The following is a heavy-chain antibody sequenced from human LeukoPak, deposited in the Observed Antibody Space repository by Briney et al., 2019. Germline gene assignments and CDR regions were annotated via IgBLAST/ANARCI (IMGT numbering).Heavy chain of an antibody. CDR3: TRDGTWAWELLLNYYYYYMDV. CDR2: IRSKAYGGTT. J-gene: IGHJ6*03. V-gene: IGHV3-49*04. CDR1: GFTFGDYA. Sequence: GGSLRLSCTASGFTFGDYAMSWVRQAPGKGLEWVGFIRSKAYGGTTEYAASVKGRFTISRDDSKSIAYLQMNSLKTEDTAVYYCTRDGTWAWELLLNYYYYYMDVWGKGTTVTVSS. D-gene: IGHD1-26*01.